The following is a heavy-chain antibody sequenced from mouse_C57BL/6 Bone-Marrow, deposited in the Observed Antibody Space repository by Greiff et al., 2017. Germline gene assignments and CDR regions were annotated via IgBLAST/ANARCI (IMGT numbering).Heavy chain of an antibody. Sequence: QVQLQQPGAELVKPGASVKLSCKASGYTFTSYWMQWVKQRPGQGLEWIGEIDPSDSYTNYNQKFKGKATLTVDTSSSTAYMQLSSLTSEDSAVYYCAISTAQAPMDYWGQGTSVTVSS. CDR3: AISTAQAPMDY. CDR1: GYTFTSYW. CDR2: IDPSDSYT. J-gene: IGHJ4*01. D-gene: IGHD3-2*02. V-gene: IGHV1-50*01.